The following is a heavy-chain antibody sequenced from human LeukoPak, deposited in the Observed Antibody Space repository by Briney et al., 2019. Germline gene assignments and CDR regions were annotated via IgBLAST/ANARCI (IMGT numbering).Heavy chain of an antibody. D-gene: IGHD3-9*01. Sequence: PSETLSLTCTVSGGSTSSSTYYWGWIRQPPGKGLEWIGSVYYSGSTYYNPSLKSRVIISVDTSKNQFSLKLSSVTAADTAVYYCARQPLGGRYFDWLLPFDYWGQGTLVTVSS. CDR2: VYYSGST. J-gene: IGHJ4*02. V-gene: IGHV4-39*01. CDR1: GGSTSSSTYY. CDR3: ARQPLGGRYFDWLLPFDY.